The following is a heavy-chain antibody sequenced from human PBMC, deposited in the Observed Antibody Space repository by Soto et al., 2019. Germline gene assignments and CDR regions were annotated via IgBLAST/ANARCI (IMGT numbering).Heavy chain of an antibody. D-gene: IGHD2-21*01. CDR3: ARGGDGYNFGAVY. V-gene: IGHV2-5*02. J-gene: IGHJ4*02. Sequence: QITLNESGPTQVKPRQTLTLTCTFSGFSLTTSGVGVGWIRQSPGKAPEWLALIYWDDDKRYSPSLKSRLTITKDTSKNQVVLTMADLDPADTATYYCARGGDGYNFGAVYWGQGTPVTVSS. CDR1: GFSLTTSGVG. CDR2: IYWDDDK.